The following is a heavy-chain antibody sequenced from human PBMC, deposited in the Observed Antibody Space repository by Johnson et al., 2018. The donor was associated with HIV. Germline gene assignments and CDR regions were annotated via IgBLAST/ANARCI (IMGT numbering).Heavy chain of an antibody. V-gene: IGHV3-30-3*01. D-gene: IGHD3-3*02. CDR1: GFSFNSYP. J-gene: IGHJ3*01. CDR2: ISYDGTNQ. Sequence: QVQLVESGGGVVQPGRSLRLSCAASGFSFNSYPMHWVRQAPGKGLEWVAHISYDGTNQHYADSVQGRFTISRDNSKNTLYLEMNSLRPDDTAIFYCARGGGRGIFVHRDAFDFWGQGTMVTVSS. CDR3: ARGGGRGIFVHRDAFDF.